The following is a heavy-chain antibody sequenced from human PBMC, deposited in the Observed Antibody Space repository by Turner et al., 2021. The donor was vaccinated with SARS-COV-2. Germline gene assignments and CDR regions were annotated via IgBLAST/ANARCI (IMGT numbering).Heavy chain of an antibody. CDR1: GDSISTSHDY. Sequence: QLQLQESGPGLVRPSEPLSLICTVSGDSISTSHDYWGWIRQPPGKGLEWIGSIYYSGRTFYNPSVKSRVTISVDTSKNDFSLQLSSVTAADTAVYYCMRHDHYGSASINWFNSWGQGTLVTVSS. V-gene: IGHV4-39*01. CDR2: IYYSGRT. J-gene: IGHJ5*01. D-gene: IGHD3-10*01. CDR3: MRHDHYGSASINWFNS.